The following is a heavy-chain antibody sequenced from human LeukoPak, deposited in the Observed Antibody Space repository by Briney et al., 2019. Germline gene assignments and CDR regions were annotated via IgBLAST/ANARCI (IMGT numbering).Heavy chain of an antibody. Sequence: SETLSLTCTVSGGSISSGDYYWSWIRQPPGKGLEWIAYMYYSGSTYYNPSLKSRVTMSADTSKNQLSLKLSSVTAADTAVCYCARPYYYDSKIDPWGQGILVTVSS. CDR2: MYYSGST. D-gene: IGHD3-22*01. CDR3: ARPYYYDSKIDP. J-gene: IGHJ5*02. V-gene: IGHV4-30-4*01. CDR1: GGSISSGDYY.